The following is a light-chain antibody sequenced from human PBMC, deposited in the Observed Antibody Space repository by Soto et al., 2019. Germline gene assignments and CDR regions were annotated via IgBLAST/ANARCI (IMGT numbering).Light chain of an antibody. V-gene: IGKV3-15*01. CDR3: QQYNNWPPT. J-gene: IGKJ5*01. CDR2: GAS. CDR1: QSVSGN. Sequence: EIVMTQYPATLSVSPGERATLSCRASQSVSGNLAWYQQKPGQAPRLLIYGASTRATGIPARFSGSGSGTDFTLTISSLQSEDFALYYCQQYNNWPPTFGQGTRLEI.